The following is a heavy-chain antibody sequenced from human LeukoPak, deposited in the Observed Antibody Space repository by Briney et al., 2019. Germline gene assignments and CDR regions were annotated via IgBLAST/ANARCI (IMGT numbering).Heavy chain of an antibody. J-gene: IGHJ6*02. CDR1: GGTFSSYA. Sequence: GSSVKVSCKASGGTFSSYAISWVRQAPGQGLEWMGRIIPILGIANYAQKFQGRVTITADKSTSTAYMELSSLRSEDTVVYYCASQPNTYGSGLVDYYYGMDAWGQGTTVTVS. V-gene: IGHV1-69*04. CDR2: IIPILGIA. D-gene: IGHD3-10*01. CDR3: ASQPNTYGSGLVDYYYGMDA.